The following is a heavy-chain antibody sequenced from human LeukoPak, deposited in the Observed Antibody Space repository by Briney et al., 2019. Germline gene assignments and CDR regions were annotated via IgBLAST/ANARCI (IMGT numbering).Heavy chain of an antibody. Sequence: NPGGSLRLSCAASGFTFSSYSMNWVRQAPGKGLEWVSSISSSSSYIYYADSVKGRFTISRDNAKNSLYLQMNSLRAEDTAVYYCARDHSSGWNYYYYGMDVWGQGTTVTVSS. CDR1: GFTFSSYS. V-gene: IGHV3-21*01. CDR3: ARDHSSGWNYYYYGMDV. D-gene: IGHD6-19*01. J-gene: IGHJ6*02. CDR2: ISSSSSYI.